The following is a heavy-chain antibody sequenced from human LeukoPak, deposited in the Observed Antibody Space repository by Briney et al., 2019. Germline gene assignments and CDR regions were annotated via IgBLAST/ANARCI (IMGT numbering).Heavy chain of an antibody. V-gene: IGHV1-2*02. Sequence: ASVKVSCKTSGYTFTGYFMHWVRQAPGQGLEWMGWINPNSGGTNSAQNFQGRVTMTRDTSFSTVYMELSSLRSEDTAVYYCARDGTHHSWDFWGQGTLVTVSS. CDR3: ARDGTHHSWDF. J-gene: IGHJ4*02. CDR1: GYTFTGYF. CDR2: INPNSGGT. D-gene: IGHD1-1*01.